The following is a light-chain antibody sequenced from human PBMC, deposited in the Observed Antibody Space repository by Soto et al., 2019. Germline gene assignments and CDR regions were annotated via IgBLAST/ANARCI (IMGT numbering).Light chain of an antibody. V-gene: IGKV1-27*01. CDR2: AAS. CDR3: QKYSSVPV. CDR1: QGIRNF. J-gene: IGKJ3*01. Sequence: DIQMTQSPTSLSASVGDRVTITCRASQGIRNFVAWYQQKPGKAPKLLIYAASTLQSGVPSRFSGSGSGTEFTLTINSLQPEDVPTYSCQKYSSVPVFGPGTKVEIK.